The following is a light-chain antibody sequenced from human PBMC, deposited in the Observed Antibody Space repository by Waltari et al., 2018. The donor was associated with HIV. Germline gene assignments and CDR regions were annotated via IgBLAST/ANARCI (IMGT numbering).Light chain of an antibody. CDR2: RSP. J-gene: IGLJ3*02. V-gene: IGLV1-44*01. CDR1: TSDIGVNT. CDR3: SAWDDTLHVV. Sequence: QSVLTQPPSVSGLPGQKVTISCSGSTSDIGVNTLTWYPQFPGRAPKLVAYRSPRRPSGVPDRFTGCKSGTPASLASHGVQAEDEATYFCSAWDDTLHVVFGGGTKLTVL.